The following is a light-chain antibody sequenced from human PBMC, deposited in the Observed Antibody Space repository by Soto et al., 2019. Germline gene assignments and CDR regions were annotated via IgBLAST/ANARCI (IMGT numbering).Light chain of an antibody. CDR3: QQSHSAPFT. CDR2: AAS. CDR1: QSISDY. V-gene: IGKV1-39*01. Sequence: DIQMNQSPFSLSASLGDRVTITRRASQSISDYLNWYQQKPGKGPKLLIFAASSLQVGVPSRFSGSGSGTDFTLTISSLQPEDFATYFCQQSHSAPFTFGPGTTVDIK. J-gene: IGKJ3*01.